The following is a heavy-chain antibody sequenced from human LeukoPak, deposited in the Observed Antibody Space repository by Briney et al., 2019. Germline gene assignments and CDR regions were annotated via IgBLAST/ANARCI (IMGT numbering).Heavy chain of an antibody. Sequence: GASVTVSFTSSVYTLTFYYMQWVGQAPGQGLEWMGWINPNNDDTNYAQRFQGRVTMTRDTSISTAYMELSRLRSDDTAVYYCAGDRDLDTWGQGTLLTVSS. CDR1: VYTLTFYY. J-gene: IGHJ5*02. D-gene: IGHD2-2*03. CDR3: AGDRDLDT. CDR2: INPNNDDT. V-gene: IGHV1-2*02.